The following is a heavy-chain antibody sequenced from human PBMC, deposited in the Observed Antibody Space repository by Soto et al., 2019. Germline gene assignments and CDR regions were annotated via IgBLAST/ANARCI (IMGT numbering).Heavy chain of an antibody. CDR3: VRMGRKLTWLQWPVDY. CDR2: ISWNSGSI. V-gene: IGHV3-9*01. Sequence: EVQLVESGGGLAQPGRSLRLSCAASGFKFDDYAMHWVRQTPGKGLEWVSSISWNSGSIDYADSVRGRFIISRDNAENSLYLQMRSLRREDTAVYYSVRMGRKLTWLQWPVDYWGRGTLVTVSS. D-gene: IGHD6-19*01. J-gene: IGHJ4*02. CDR1: GFKFDDYA.